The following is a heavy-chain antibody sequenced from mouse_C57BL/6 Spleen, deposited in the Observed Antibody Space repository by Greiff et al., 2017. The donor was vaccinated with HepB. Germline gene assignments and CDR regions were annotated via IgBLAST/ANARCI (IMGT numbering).Heavy chain of an antibody. CDR2: ISYDGSN. J-gene: IGHJ2*01. Sequence: EVQLQESGPGLVKPSQSLSLTCSVTGYSITSGYYWNWIRQFPGNKLEWMGYISYDGSNNYNPSLKNRISITRDTSKNQFFLKLNSVTTEDTATYYCASWDDYFDYWGQGTTLTVSS. V-gene: IGHV3-6*01. D-gene: IGHD4-1*01. CDR3: ASWDDYFDY. CDR1: GYSITSGYY.